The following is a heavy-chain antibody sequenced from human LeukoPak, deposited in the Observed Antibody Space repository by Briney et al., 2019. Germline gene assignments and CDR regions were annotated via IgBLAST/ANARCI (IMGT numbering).Heavy chain of an antibody. CDR3: ARSGSGSSWFGGTLWAFDI. V-gene: IGHV1-2*06. J-gene: IGHJ3*02. CDR1: GYTFTGYH. D-gene: IGHD6-13*01. Sequence: ASVKVSCKTSGYTFTGYHIHWVRQAPGQGLEWMGRIIPKSGDANYAQQFQGRISMTRDTSSSTVYMEVIRLKSDDTAVYYCARSGSGSSWFGGTLWAFDIWGQGTMVTVSS. CDR2: IIPKSGDA.